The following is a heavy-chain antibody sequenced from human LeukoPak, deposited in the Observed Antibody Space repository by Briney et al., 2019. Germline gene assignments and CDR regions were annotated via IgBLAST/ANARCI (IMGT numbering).Heavy chain of an antibody. J-gene: IGHJ4*02. V-gene: IGHV3-11*06. CDR1: GFTFSDYY. CDR3: ARSLGYCGGGSCRPYFDY. Sequence: GGSLRLSCAASGFTFSDYYMSWIRHAPAKGLEWVSYISSSSSYTNYADSVKGRFTISRDNAKNSLYLQMNSLRDEDTALYYCARSLGYCGGGSCRPYFDYWGQGTLVTVSS. CDR2: ISSSSSYT. D-gene: IGHD2-15*01.